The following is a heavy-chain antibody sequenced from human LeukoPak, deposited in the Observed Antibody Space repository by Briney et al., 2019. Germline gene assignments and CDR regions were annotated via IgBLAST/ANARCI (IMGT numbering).Heavy chain of an antibody. J-gene: IGHJ4*02. CDR3: AILGYSSSVFDC. Sequence: GGSLRLSCTASGFTFSNYAIHWVRQAPGKGLEWAALISKDGTNKYYPDSVKGRFTISRDNSKNTLYLQMNSLRAEDTAVYYCAILGYSSSVFDCWGQGTLVTVSS. D-gene: IGHD6-13*01. CDR2: ISKDGTNK. CDR1: GFTFSNYA. V-gene: IGHV3-30-3*01.